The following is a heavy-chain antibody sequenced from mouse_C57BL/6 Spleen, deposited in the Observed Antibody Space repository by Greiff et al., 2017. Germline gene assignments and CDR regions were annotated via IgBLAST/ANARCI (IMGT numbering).Heavy chain of an antibody. J-gene: IGHJ3*01. CDR1: GYSFTGYY. CDR2: INPSTGGT. V-gene: IGHV1-42*01. CDR3: ARRRDEGFAY. Sequence: EVKLQESGPELVKPGASVKISCKASGYSFTGYYMNWVKQSPEKSLEWIGEINPSTGGTTYNQKFKAKATLTVDKSSSTAYMQLKSLTSEDSAVYYCARRRDEGFAYWGQGTLVTVSA.